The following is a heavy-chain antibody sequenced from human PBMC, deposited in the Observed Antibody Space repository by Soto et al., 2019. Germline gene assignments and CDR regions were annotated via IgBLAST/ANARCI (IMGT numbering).Heavy chain of an antibody. D-gene: IGHD2-2*01. J-gene: IGHJ3*02. Sequence: GGSLRLSCAASGFTFSSYGMHWVRQAPGKGLEWVAVIWYDGSNKYYADSVKGRFTISRDNSKNTLYLQMNSLRAEDTAVYYCARTDCSSTSCQRDDAFDIWGQGTMVTVSS. CDR3: ARTDCSSTSCQRDDAFDI. CDR1: GFTFSSYG. CDR2: IWYDGSNK. V-gene: IGHV3-33*01.